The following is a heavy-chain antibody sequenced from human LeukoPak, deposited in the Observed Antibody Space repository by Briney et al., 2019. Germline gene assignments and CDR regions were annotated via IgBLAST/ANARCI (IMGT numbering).Heavy chain of an antibody. V-gene: IGHV4-4*02. CDR1: GDSISSSNR. Sequence: SGTLSLTCAVSGDSISSSNRWSWVRQPPGKGLEWIGEIYHSGSTNYNPSLKSRVTISVDKSKNQFSLKLSSVTAADTAVYYCARNGERITMVRGVSRAGWFDPWGQGTLVTVSS. CDR3: ARNGERITMVRGVSRAGWFDP. CDR2: IYHSGST. J-gene: IGHJ5*02. D-gene: IGHD3-10*01.